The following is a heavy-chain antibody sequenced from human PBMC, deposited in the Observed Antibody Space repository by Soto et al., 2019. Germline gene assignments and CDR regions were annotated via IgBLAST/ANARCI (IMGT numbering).Heavy chain of an antibody. D-gene: IGHD2-8*01. V-gene: IGHV4-30-4*01. Sequence: QVQLQESGPGLVKPSQTLSLTCTVSGGSISSGEYYWSWMRQPPGEGLEWIGNIYYSGTTYNNPSLKSRVTISVDTSNNQFSLKLSSVTAADTAVYYCARDGGFCTNGVCPVYYYYGMDVWGQGTTVTVSS. CDR2: IYYSGTT. CDR1: GGSISSGEYY. J-gene: IGHJ6*02. CDR3: ARDGGFCTNGVCPVYYYYGMDV.